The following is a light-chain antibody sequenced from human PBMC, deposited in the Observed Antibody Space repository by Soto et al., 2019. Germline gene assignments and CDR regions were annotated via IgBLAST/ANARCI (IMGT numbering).Light chain of an antibody. CDR1: QDVTTN. CDR2: DIS. Sequence: EIVMTQSPVTLSVSPGEGATLSCRAAQDVTTNFAWYQLRRGQPPRLLIYDISTRATGVPARFSGSGSGTELTITISGLQSEDCELYVGQQYNNWPFSFGPGTRLEIK. J-gene: IGKJ5*01. V-gene: IGKV3-15*01. CDR3: QQYNNWPFS.